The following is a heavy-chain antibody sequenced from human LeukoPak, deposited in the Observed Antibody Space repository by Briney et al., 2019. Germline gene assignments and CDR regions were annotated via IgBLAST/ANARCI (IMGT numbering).Heavy chain of an antibody. V-gene: IGHV3-30*02. J-gene: IGHJ4*02. D-gene: IGHD4-17*01. CDR2: IRYDGSNK. CDR1: GFTFSSYG. CDR3: AREVFGDFGIDY. Sequence: GGSLRLSCAASGFTFSSYGMHWVRQAPGKGLEWVAFIRYDGSNKYYADSVKGRFTISRDDSKNTVYLQMNSLRAEDTAVYYCAREVFGDFGIDYWGQGTLVTVSS.